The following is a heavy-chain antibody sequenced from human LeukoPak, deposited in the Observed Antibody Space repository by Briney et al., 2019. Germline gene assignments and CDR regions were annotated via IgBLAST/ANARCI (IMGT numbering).Heavy chain of an antibody. CDR2: IYYSGST. CDR1: GGSISSYY. Sequence: SETLSLTCTVSGGSISSYYWSWIRQPPGKGLKWIGCIYYSGSTNYNPSLKSRVTISVDTSKNQFSLKLSSVTAADTAVYYCARVKIQLWSREGYFDYWGQGTLVTVSS. CDR3: ARVKIQLWSREGYFDY. D-gene: IGHD5-18*01. V-gene: IGHV4-59*01. J-gene: IGHJ4*02.